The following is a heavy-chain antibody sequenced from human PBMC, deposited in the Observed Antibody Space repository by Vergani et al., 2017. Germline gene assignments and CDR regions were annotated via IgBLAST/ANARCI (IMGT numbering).Heavy chain of an antibody. V-gene: IGHV3-21*01. J-gene: IGHJ4*02. D-gene: IGHD5-18*01. Sequence: WVLSISSSSSYIYYADSVKGRFTISRDNAKNSLYLQMNSLRAEDTAVYYCARDWRAAMVRELYFDYWGQGTLVTVSS. CDR2: ISSSSSYI. CDR3: ARDWRAAMVRELYFDY.